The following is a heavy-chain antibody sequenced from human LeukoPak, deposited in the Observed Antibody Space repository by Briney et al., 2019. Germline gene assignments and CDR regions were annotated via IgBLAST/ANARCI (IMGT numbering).Heavy chain of an antibody. J-gene: IGHJ4*02. V-gene: IGHV1-18*01. CDR2: ISTYNANT. Sequence: ASVKVSCKASGYTFTSYGISWVRQAPGQGLEWMGWISTYNANTEYAQKLQGRVTMTTDTSTTTAYMELRSLRSDDTAVYYCARDRGDALFDFWGQGTLVTVSS. CDR1: GYTFTSYG. D-gene: IGHD2-2*01. CDR3: ARDRGDALFDF.